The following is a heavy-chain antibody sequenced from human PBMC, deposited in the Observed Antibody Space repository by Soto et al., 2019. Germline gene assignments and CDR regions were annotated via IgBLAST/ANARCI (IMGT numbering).Heavy chain of an antibody. V-gene: IGHV4-30-4*01. J-gene: IGHJ4*02. CDR2: IFHSGTT. Sequence: QVHLQESGPGLVKPSQTLSLTCSVSGGSISSADYFWTWLRPSPGKGLEWMGYIFHSGTTYYNPSLKGWRIISIENSKNQFSLRMTTVTAADSDVYFCAREPYLPKARNYFWGQGTMVTVSS. CDR1: GGSISSADYF. CDR3: AREPYLPKARNYF.